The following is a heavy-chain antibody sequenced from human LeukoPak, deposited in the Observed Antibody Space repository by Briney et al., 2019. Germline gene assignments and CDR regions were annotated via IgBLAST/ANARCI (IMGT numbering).Heavy chain of an antibody. CDR3: ARDTLLWFGELLGYMDV. J-gene: IGHJ6*03. Sequence: GGSLRLSCAASGFTFSNYWMHWVRQAPGKGLVWVSRINSDARSTSYANSVKGRFTISRDNAKNSLYLQMNSLRAEDTAVYYCARDTLLWFGELLGYMDVWGKGTTVTISS. D-gene: IGHD3-10*01. V-gene: IGHV3-74*01. CDR1: GFTFSNYW. CDR2: INSDARST.